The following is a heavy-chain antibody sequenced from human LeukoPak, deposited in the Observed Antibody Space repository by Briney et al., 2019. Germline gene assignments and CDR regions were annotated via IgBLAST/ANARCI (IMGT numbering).Heavy chain of an antibody. CDR1: GGSISSGGYY. CDR2: IYHSGST. CDR3: ARGEDAFDI. V-gene: IGHV4-30-2*01. D-gene: IGHD3-16*01. J-gene: IGHJ4*02. Sequence: PSETLSLTCTVSGGSISSGGYYWSWIRQPPGKGLEWIGYIYHSGSTYYNPSLKSRVTISVDRSKNQFSLKLSSVTAADTAVYYCARGEDAFDIWGQGTLVTVSS.